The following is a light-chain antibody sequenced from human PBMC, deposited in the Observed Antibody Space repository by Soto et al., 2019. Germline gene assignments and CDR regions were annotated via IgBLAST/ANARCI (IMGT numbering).Light chain of an antibody. CDR1: SSDVGGYNY. V-gene: IGLV2-14*01. CDR3: TSYSSGSSLVI. J-gene: IGLJ2*01. CDR2: EVT. Sequence: QSVLTQPPSASGSPGQSVTISCTGTSSDVGGYNYVSWYQHYPGKAPKLIIYEVTNRPSGISNRFSGSKSGNTASLTISGLQADDESYYYCTSYSSGSSLVIFGGGTKLTVL.